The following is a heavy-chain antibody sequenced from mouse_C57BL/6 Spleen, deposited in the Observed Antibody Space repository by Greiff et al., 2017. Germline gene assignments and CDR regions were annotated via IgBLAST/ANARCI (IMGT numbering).Heavy chain of an antibody. V-gene: IGHV14-3*01. Sequence: VQLQQSVAELVRPGASVKLSCTASGFNFKNTYMHWVKQRPEHGLEWIGRIDPANGNTKYAPKFKGKATITADTSSNTAYLQLSSLTSEDTAIYYCAQDGSSPYYAMDDWGQGTSGTVDS. J-gene: IGHJ4*01. CDR2: IDPANGNT. D-gene: IGHD1-1*01. CDR1: GFNFKNTY. CDR3: AQDGSSPYYAMDD.